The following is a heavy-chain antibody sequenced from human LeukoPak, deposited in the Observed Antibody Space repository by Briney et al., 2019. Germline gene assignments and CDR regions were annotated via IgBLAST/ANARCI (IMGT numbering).Heavy chain of an antibody. CDR2: INPNGGGT. CDR1: GYTFTAYY. Sequence: VKVSCKASGYTFTAYYIHWVRQAPGHGLEWMGWINPNGGGTNYAQTFQDRVTMNRDKAINTVYIELNRLRSDDTALYYCARDQMQFASGPKKDFDYGGKETLSTVSS. V-gene: IGHV1-2*02. J-gene: IGHJ4*02. CDR3: ARDQMQFASGPKKDFDY. D-gene: IGHD3-10*01.